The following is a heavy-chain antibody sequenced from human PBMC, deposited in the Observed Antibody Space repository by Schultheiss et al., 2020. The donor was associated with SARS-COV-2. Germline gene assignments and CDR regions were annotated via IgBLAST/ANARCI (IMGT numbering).Heavy chain of an antibody. CDR3: TRSDGAWYFDL. V-gene: IGHV3-48*03. CDR2: ISSSGSAI. CDR1: GFTFSSYE. D-gene: IGHD2-21*02. Sequence: GGSLRLSCAASGFTFSSYEMNWVRQAPGKGLDWVSYISSSGSAIYYADSVKGRFTISRDNAKNSLYLQMNSLRADDTAVYYSTRSDGAWYFDLWGRGTLVTVSS. J-gene: IGHJ2*01.